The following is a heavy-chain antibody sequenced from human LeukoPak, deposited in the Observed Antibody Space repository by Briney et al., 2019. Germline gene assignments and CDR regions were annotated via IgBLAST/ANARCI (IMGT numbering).Heavy chain of an antibody. CDR3: AKLWGDSSGWYHHSTDCYGMDV. D-gene: IGHD6-19*01. V-gene: IGHV3-30*18. J-gene: IGHJ6*02. CDR2: ISYDGSNK. Sequence: PGGSLRLSCAASGFTFSSYGMHWVRQAPGKGLEWVAVISYDGSNKYYADSVKGRFTISRDNSKNTLYLQMNSLRAEDTAVYYCAKLWGDSSGWYHHSTDCYGMDVWGQGTTVTVSS. CDR1: GFTFSSYG.